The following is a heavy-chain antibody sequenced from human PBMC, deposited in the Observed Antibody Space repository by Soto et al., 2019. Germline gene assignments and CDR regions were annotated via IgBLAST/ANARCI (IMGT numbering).Heavy chain of an antibody. V-gene: IGHV5-51*01. CDR3: ARVNPPCSGGSCYYTYFWFDP. CDR2: IYPGDSDT. CDR1: GYSFTSYW. D-gene: IGHD2-15*01. Sequence: PGESLKISCKGSGYSFTSYWIGWVRQMPGKGLEWMGIIYPGDSDTRYSPSFQGQVTISADKSISTAYLQWSSLKASDTAVYYCARVNPPCSGGSCYYTYFWFDPWGQGTLVTVSS. J-gene: IGHJ5*02.